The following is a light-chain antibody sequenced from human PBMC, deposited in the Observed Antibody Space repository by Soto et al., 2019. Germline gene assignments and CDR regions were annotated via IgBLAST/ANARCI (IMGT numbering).Light chain of an antibody. CDR2: GAS. V-gene: IGKV3-20*01. CDR3: QQYGSSAMYT. J-gene: IGKJ2*01. Sequence: EIVLTQSPGTLSLSPGERATLSCRASQSVSSSYLAWYQQKPGQAPRLLIYGASSRATGIPDRFSGSGSGTDFTLTIIRLEPEDLAVYYCQQYGSSAMYTFGQGTKLEI. CDR1: QSVSSSY.